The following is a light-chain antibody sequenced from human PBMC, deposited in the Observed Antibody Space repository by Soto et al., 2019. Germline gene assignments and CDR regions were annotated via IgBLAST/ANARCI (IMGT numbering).Light chain of an antibody. CDR3: CSYAGSSTFPYV. CDR1: SSDVGAYNY. CDR2: EVS. J-gene: IGLJ1*01. Sequence: QSVLTQPPSASGSPGQSVTISCTGTSSDVGAYNYVSWYQQHPGKAPKLMIYEVSKRPSGVPDRFSGSKSGNTASLTVSGLQAEDEADYYCCSYAGSSTFPYVFGTGTKVTV. V-gene: IGLV2-8*01.